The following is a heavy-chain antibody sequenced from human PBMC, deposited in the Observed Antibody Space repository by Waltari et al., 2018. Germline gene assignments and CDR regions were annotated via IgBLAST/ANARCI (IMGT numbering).Heavy chain of an antibody. CDR2: NNLSGST. CDR3: ARGTWLSGGMDV. D-gene: IGHD3-22*01. V-gene: IGHV4-34*01. CDR1: GGSFSGYY. J-gene: IGHJ6*02. Sequence: QVQLQQWGAGLLKPSETLSPTWPAYGGSFSGYYWSWIRQPPGKGLEWIGENNLSGSTNYNPSLKSRVTISVDTSKNQFSLKLSSVTAADTAVYYCARGTWLSGGMDVWGQGTTVTVSS.